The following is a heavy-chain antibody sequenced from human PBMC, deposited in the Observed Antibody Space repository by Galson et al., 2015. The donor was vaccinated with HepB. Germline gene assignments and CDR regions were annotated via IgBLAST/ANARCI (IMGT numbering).Heavy chain of an antibody. V-gene: IGHV3-33*01. D-gene: IGHD3-10*01. Sequence: SLRLSCAASGFPFSSYNMHWVRQAPGKGLEWVAAIWYDGINKYYEDSVNGRFTISRDNSKNTLSLQMNSLRADDTALYYCVRDVTGTGGGFEVWGQGTMVIASS. CDR2: IWYDGINK. CDR1: GFPFSSYN. J-gene: IGHJ3*01. CDR3: VRDVTGTGGGFEV.